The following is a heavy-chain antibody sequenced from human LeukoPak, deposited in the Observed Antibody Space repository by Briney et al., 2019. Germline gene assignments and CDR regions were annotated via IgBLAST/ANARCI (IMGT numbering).Heavy chain of an antibody. Sequence: PSETLSLTCTVSGYSISSGYYWGWIRQPPGKGLEWIGSIYHSGSTYYNPSLKSRVTISVDTSKNQFSLKLSSVTAADTAVYYCAARPGGFDWFDPWGQGTLVTVSS. CDR2: IYHSGST. J-gene: IGHJ5*02. D-gene: IGHD3-10*01. CDR3: AARPGGFDWFDP. V-gene: IGHV4-38-2*02. CDR1: GYSISSGYY.